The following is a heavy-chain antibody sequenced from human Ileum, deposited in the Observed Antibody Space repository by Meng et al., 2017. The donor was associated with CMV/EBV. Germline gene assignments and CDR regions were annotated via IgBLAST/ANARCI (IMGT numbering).Heavy chain of an antibody. D-gene: IGHD5-24*01. CDR2: IHPTGTT. CDR1: GGSLTSYY. Sequence: QLELEVSGPRLLQPSETLSRTGTVTGGSLTSYYWTWIRQPAGKGLEWIGRIHPTGTTDDNPSLRSRVSMSLDKSKNQFSLKLTSVTAADTAVYYCASTGWLQLPGDYWGQGTLVTVSS. V-gene: IGHV4-4*07. J-gene: IGHJ4*02. CDR3: ASTGWLQLPGDY.